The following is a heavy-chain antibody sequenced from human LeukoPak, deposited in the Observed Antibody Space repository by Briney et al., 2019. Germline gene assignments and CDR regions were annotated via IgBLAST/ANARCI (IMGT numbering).Heavy chain of an antibody. J-gene: IGHJ4*02. CDR2: IWYDGSNK. Sequence: GGSLRLSCAASGFTFSSYGMHWVRQAPGKGLEWVAVIWYDGSNKYYADSVKGRFTISRDNSKNSLYLQMDSLRVEDTAVYYCAKGKRYPDYWGQGTLVTVSS. V-gene: IGHV3-33*06. CDR3: AKGKRYPDY. D-gene: IGHD1-1*01. CDR1: GFTFSSYG.